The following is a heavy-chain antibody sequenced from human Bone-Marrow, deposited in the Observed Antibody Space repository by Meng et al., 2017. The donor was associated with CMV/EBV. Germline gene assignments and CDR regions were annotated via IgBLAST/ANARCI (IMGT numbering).Heavy chain of an antibody. D-gene: IGHD1-26*01. CDR3: ARDLGRYSGSYTSLELDY. CDR2: ISYDGSNK. CDR1: GFTFSSYA. J-gene: IGHJ4*02. Sequence: GGSLRLSCAASGFTFSSYAMHWVRQAPGKGLEWVAVISYDGSNKYYADSVKGRFTISRDNSKNSLYLQMNSLRAEDTAVYYCARDLGRYSGSYTSLELDYWGQGTLVTVSS. V-gene: IGHV3-30*04.